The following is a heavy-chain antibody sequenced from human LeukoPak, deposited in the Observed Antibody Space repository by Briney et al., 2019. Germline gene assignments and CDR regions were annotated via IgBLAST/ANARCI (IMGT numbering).Heavy chain of an antibody. CDR1: AGTFSSYA. CDR2: IIPIFGTA. V-gene: IGHV1-69*05. J-gene: IGHJ5*02. D-gene: IGHD1-26*01. CDR3: ARDSNSGSYFGYNWFDP. Sequence: AASVKVSCKASAGTFSSYAISWVRQAPGQGLEWMGRIIPIFGTANYAQKFQGRVTITTDESTSTAYMELSSLRSEDTAVYYCARDSNSGSYFGYNWFDPWGQGTLVTVSS.